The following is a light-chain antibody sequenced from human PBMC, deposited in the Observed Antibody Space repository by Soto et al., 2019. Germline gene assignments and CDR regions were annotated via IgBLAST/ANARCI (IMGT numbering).Light chain of an antibody. CDR2: LGF. Sequence: DIVVTQSPISLPVTPGEPASISCRSSQSLLHSNGYNYLDWYLQKPGQSPQFLIYLGFNRSSGVPDRFSGSGSGTDFTLRISRVEADDVGLYYCMQALQTPLTFGQRTRLEI. CDR1: QSLLHSNGYNY. V-gene: IGKV2-28*01. J-gene: IGKJ5*01. CDR3: MQALQTPLT.